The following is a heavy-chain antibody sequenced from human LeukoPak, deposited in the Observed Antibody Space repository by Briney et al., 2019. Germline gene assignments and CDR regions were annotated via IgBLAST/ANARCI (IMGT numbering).Heavy chain of an antibody. D-gene: IGHD2-21*02. Sequence: GGSLRLSCAASGFTLSTYWMSWVRQAPGNGLEWVANIKQDGSEKNYVDSVKGRFTISRDNAKNSLYPQMNSLRAEDTAVYYCANGRSESNCGGNCYWGAFDIWGEGTMVTVSS. CDR3: ANGRSESNCGGNCYWGAFDI. J-gene: IGHJ3*02. CDR1: GFTLSTYW. V-gene: IGHV3-7*01. CDR2: IKQDGSEK.